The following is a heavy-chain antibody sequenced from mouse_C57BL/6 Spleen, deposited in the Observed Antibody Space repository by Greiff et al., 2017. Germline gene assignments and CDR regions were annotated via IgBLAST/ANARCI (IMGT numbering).Heavy chain of an antibody. CDR3: AKNYYYGSSYDWYFDV. D-gene: IGHD1-1*01. Sequence: QVQLQQSGTELVKPGASVKLSCKASGYTFTSYWMHWVKQRPGQGLEWIGNINPSNGGTNYNEKFKSKASLTVDKSSSTAYMQLSSLTSEDSAVYYCAKNYYYGSSYDWYFDVWGTGTTVTVSS. CDR2: INPSNGGT. V-gene: IGHV1-53*01. J-gene: IGHJ1*03. CDR1: GYTFTSYW.